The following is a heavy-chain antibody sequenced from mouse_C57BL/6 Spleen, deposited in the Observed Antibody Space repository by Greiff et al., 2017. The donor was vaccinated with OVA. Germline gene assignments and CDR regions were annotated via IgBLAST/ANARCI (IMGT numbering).Heavy chain of an antibody. CDR2: ISNLAYSI. J-gene: IGHJ1*03. CDR1: GFTFSDYG. Sequence: EVKLMESGGGLVQPGGSLKLSCAASGFTFSDYGMAWVRQAPRKGPEWVAFISNLAYSIYYADTVTGRFTISRENAKNTLYLEMSILRSEDTAMYYCARQGYGYYWYCDVWGTGTTVTVSS. D-gene: IGHD2-2*01. CDR3: ARQGYGYYWYCDV. V-gene: IGHV5-15*01.